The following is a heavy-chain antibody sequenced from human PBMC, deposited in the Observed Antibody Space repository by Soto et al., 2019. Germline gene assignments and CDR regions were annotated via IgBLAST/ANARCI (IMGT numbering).Heavy chain of an antibody. CDR1: GFTFSSYA. CDR2: ISYDGSNK. Sequence: GGSLRLSCAASGFTFSSYAMHWVRQAPGKGLEWVAVISYDGSNKYYADSVKGRFTISRDNSKNTLYLQMNSLRAEDTAVYYCARGPPDSWFDYWGQGTLVTVSS. D-gene: IGHD6-13*01. CDR3: ARGPPDSWFDY. V-gene: IGHV3-30-3*01. J-gene: IGHJ4*02.